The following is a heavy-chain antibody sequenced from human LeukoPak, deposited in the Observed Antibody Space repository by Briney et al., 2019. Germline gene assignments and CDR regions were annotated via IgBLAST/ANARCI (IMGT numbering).Heavy chain of an antibody. CDR3: ARDLSLYCSGGSCYSLNY. CDR1: GFTFSSYS. J-gene: IGHJ4*02. Sequence: GGSLRLSCTASGFTFSSYSMNWVRQAPGKGLEWVSYISSSGSTIYYADSVKGRFTISRDNAKNSLYLQMNSLRAEDTAVYYCARDLSLYCSGGSCYSLNYWGQGTLVTVSS. V-gene: IGHV3-48*04. D-gene: IGHD2-15*01. CDR2: ISSSGSTI.